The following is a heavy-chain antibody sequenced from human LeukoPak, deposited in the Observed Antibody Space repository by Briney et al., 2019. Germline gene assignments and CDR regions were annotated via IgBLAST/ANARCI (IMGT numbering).Heavy chain of an antibody. CDR1: GYTFTSYG. D-gene: IGHD1-26*01. V-gene: IGHV1-18*01. CDR2: ISAYNGNT. J-gene: IGHJ6*03. Sequence: GASVKVSCKASGYTFTSYGISWVRQAPGQGLEWMGWISAYNGNTNYAQKLQGRVTMTTDTSTSTAYMELRSLRSDDTAVYYCARGVPWELRSHYYYMDVWGKGTTVTVSS. CDR3: ARGVPWELRSHYYYMDV.